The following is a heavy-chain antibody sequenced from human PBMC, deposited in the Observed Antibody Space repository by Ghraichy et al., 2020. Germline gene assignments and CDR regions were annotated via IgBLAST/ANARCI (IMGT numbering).Heavy chain of an antibody. CDR1: GSPFSTYG. D-gene: IGHD3-16*01. CDR2: ISAENGDT. J-gene: IGHJ4*02. Sequence: ASVKVSCKASGSPFSTYGITWVRQAPGQGLEWMGWISAENGDTKYAEKFQGRVTMTTDASTSIGYMEVRSLTSDDTAVYFCARGGWVAPDYWGQGTLVTVST. V-gene: IGHV1-18*01. CDR3: ARGGWVAPDY.